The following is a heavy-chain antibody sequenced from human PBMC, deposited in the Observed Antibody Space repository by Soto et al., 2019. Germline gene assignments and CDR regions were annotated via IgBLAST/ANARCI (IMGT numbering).Heavy chain of an antibody. Sequence: QVQLVQSGAEVKKPGASVKVSCKASGYTFTSYVINWLRQATGQGLEWMGWMNPNSGNTGYAQKSQGRVTMTRNTSISTAYMELSSLRSEDTAVYYCARAAQQLANWFDPWGQGTLVTVSS. V-gene: IGHV1-8*01. J-gene: IGHJ5*02. CDR3: ARAAQQLANWFDP. D-gene: IGHD6-13*01. CDR1: GYTFTSYV. CDR2: MNPNSGNT.